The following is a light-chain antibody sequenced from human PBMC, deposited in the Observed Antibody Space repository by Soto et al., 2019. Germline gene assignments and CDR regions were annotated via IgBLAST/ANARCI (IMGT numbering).Light chain of an antibody. Sequence: EIVLTQSPGTLSLSPGERATLSCRASQSVSSSYLAWYQQKPGQAPRLLIYGASSRATGSPDRFSSSGCGTDFTLTISRLEPEDFAVYYCQQYGSSPRITFGQGTRLEIK. J-gene: IGKJ5*01. V-gene: IGKV3-20*01. CDR3: QQYGSSPRIT. CDR2: GAS. CDR1: QSVSSSY.